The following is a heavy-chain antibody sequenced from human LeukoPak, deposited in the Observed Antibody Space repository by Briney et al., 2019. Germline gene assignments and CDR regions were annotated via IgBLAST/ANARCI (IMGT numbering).Heavy chain of an antibody. V-gene: IGHV4-34*01. CDR1: GGSFSGYY. CDR3: VRQPGIAANHLQH. J-gene: IGHJ1*01. CDR2: INHSGST. Sequence: SETLSLTCAVYGGSFSGYYWSWIRQPPGKGLEWIGEINHSGSTNYNPSLKSRVTISVDTSKNQFSLKLSSVTAADTAVYYCVRQPGIAANHLQHWGQGTLVTVSS. D-gene: IGHD6-25*01.